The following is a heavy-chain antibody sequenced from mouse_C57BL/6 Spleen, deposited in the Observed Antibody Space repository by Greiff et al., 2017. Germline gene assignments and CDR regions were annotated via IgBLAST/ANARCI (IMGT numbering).Heavy chain of an antibody. Sequence: QVQLQQPGAELVKPGASVKMSCKASGYTFTSYWITWVKQRPGQGLAWIGDIYPGSGSTNYNEKFKSKATLTVATSSSTAYMQLSSLSSEDSAVYYCATYDYGYYAMDYWGQGTSVTVSS. CDR1: GYTFTSYW. CDR3: ATYDYGYYAMDY. CDR2: IYPGSGST. D-gene: IGHD2-4*01. V-gene: IGHV1-55*01. J-gene: IGHJ4*01.